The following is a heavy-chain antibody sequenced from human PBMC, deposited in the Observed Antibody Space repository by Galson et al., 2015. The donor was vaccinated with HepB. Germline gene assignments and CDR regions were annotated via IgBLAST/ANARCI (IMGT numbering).Heavy chain of an antibody. Sequence: SLRLGCAASGFTFSSYSMNWVGQAPGKGLEWVSYISRSSSTIYYADSVKGRFTISRDNAKNSLYLQMNSLRDEDTAVYYCARDRFGVAYYRMDYWGQGTLVTVSS. CDR1: GFTFSSYS. V-gene: IGHV3-48*02. CDR2: ISRSSSTI. CDR3: ARDRFGVAYYRMDY. J-gene: IGHJ4*02. D-gene: IGHD3-3*01.